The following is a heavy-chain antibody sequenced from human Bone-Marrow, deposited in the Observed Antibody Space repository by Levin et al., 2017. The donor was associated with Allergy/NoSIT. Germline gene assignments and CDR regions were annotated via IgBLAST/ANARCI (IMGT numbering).Heavy chain of an antibody. D-gene: IGHD1-26*01. Sequence: PGGSLRLSCAASGFIFSSYGMHWVRQAPGKGLEWVAVTWFDGSRIYYSDSVKGRFIISRDNSKNTLFLQMNRLRVEDTAVYYCAKKRGWDLDKWGQGTLVLVSS. CDR3: AKKRGWDLDK. CDR1: GFIFSSYG. V-gene: IGHV3-33*06. J-gene: IGHJ4*02. CDR2: TWFDGSRI.